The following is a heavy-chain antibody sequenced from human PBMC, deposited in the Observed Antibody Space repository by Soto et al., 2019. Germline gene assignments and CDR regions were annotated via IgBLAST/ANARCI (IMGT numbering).Heavy chain of an antibody. J-gene: IGHJ4*02. CDR1: GCSIGGGY. CDR3: ARVGERWQYFDWFYYFDS. CDR2: VYYSGSS. Sequence: SGTVSLTCTVSGCSIGGGYWGWIRQPPWTGLEWIGYVYYSGSSTSNPSLKSRVTMSADTSKNQLSLKVRSVTAADTAVYYCARVGERWQYFDWFYYFDSWGQGALVTVSS. D-gene: IGHD3-9*01. V-gene: IGHV4-59*01.